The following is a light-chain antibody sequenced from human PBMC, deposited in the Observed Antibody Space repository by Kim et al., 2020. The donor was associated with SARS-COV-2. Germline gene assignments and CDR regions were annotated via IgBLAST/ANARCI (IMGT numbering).Light chain of an antibody. Sequence: SYELTQPPSVSVSPGQTASITCSGNKLGNKYSSWYQQKPGQSPVLVIYQDSQRPSGIPERFSGSNSGNPATLTISGTQAMDEADYYCQAWDSSTWVFGGGTQLTVL. J-gene: IGLJ3*02. CDR2: QDS. V-gene: IGLV3-1*01. CDR3: QAWDSSTWV. CDR1: KLGNKY.